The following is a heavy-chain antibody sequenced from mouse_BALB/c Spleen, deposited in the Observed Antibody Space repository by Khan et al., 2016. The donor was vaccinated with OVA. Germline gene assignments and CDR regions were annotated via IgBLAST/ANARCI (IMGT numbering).Heavy chain of an antibody. CDR2: ISYSGST. J-gene: IGHJ2*01. CDR1: GYSITSGYG. D-gene: IGHD1-2*01. Sequence: VELVESGPGLVKPSQSLSLTCTVTGYSITSGYGWNWIRQFPGNKLEWMGYISYSGSTNYNPSLTSRISITRDTSKNQFFLQLNSVTTEDTATYYCDRTARIKYWGQGTTLTVSA. V-gene: IGHV3-2*02. CDR3: DRTARIKY.